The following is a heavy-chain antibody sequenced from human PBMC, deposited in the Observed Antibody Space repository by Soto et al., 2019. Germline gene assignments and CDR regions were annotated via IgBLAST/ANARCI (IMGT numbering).Heavy chain of an antibody. J-gene: IGHJ4*02. CDR1: GFTFSNAW. D-gene: IGHD3-10*01. CDR3: TTESGGSGSYRGGGDY. V-gene: IGHV3-15*07. CDR2: IKSKTDGGTT. Sequence: GGSLRLSCAASGFTFSNAWMNWVRQAPGKGLEWVARIKSKTDGGTTGNTAHVKDRFTISRDDSKNTLYLQMNSLKTEDTAVYYCTTESGGSGSYRGGGDYWGQGTLVTVSS.